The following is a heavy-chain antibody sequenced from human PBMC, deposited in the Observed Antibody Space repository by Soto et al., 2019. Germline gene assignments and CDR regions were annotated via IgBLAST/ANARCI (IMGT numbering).Heavy chain of an antibody. D-gene: IGHD2-2*01. V-gene: IGHV4-59*13. CDR1: GGSINGYY. CDR2: IYYSGSS. CDR3: ARYYCTSSTCYYFDY. J-gene: IGHJ4*02. Sequence: SETLSLTCTDSGGSINGYYWSWIRQPPGKGLEWIGYIYYSGSSNYNPSLKSRVTMSVDMSKNQFSLKLNSVTAADTAVYYCARYYCTSSTCYYFDYWGQGTLVTVSS.